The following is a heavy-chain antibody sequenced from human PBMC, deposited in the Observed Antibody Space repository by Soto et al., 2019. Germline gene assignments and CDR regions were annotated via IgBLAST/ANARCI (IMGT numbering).Heavy chain of an antibody. CDR1: GYTFTSYS. V-gene: IGHV1-18*01. Sequence: QVQLVQSGAEVKTPGASVKVSCKASGYTFTSYSISWMRQAPGQGLEWMGWINAFNGNTNYAPKFQGRVTMTTDTSTSIVYMALRSLSSDDAAVYYCARDWENSGWGGGRGMDVWGQGTTVIVSS. J-gene: IGHJ6*02. D-gene: IGHD3-10*01. CDR3: ARDWENSGWGGGRGMDV. CDR2: INAFNGNT.